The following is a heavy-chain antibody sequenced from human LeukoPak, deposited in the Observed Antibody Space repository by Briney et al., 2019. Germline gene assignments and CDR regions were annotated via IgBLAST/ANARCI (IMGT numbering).Heavy chain of an antibody. CDR1: GGPISSNNW. CDR3: ARKMNWGRXFDI. V-gene: IGHV4-4*02. J-gene: IGHJ3*02. CDR2: IHHSGRT. D-gene: IGHD3-16*01. Sequence: SGTLSLTCVVSGGPISSNNWWSWIRQSPGKGLEWIGEIHHSGRTIYNPSLKSRVTISVDKPKSQFSLNVTSVTAADTAVYYCARKMNWGRXFDIWXQGTKVTVSS.